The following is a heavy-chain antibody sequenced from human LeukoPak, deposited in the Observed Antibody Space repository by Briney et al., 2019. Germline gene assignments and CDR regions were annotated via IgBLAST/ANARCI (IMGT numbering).Heavy chain of an antibody. CDR3: AKDTKRYCTSTRCSITDH. CDR1: GFTFSSYG. J-gene: IGHJ4*02. Sequence: PGTSLRLSCAASGFTFSSYGMHWVRQAPGKGLEWVAIIWYDGNNKYHADSVRGRFTISRDNSKNTLYLQMNSLRAEDTAVYYCAKDTKRYCTSTRCSITDHWGQGTLVTVSP. D-gene: IGHD2-2*01. V-gene: IGHV3-33*06. CDR2: IWYDGNNK.